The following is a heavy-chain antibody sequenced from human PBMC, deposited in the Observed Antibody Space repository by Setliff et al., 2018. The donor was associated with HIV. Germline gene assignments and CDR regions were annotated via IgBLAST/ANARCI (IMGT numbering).Heavy chain of an antibody. Sequence: PGGSLRLSCAGSGFTFSDAWITWVRQAPGKGLEWLGRIKSKIDGETTDYAAPVKGRFTISRDDSKNTVYLHMNSLKTEDTAVYYCTRELAVPGTSFFDYWGQGTLVTVSS. D-gene: IGHD6-19*01. CDR2: IKSKIDGETT. CDR3: TRELAVPGTSFFDY. V-gene: IGHV3-15*01. J-gene: IGHJ4*02. CDR1: GFTFSDAW.